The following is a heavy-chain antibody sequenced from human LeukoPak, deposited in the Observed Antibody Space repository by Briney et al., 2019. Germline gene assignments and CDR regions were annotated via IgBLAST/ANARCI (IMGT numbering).Heavy chain of an antibody. D-gene: IGHD3-22*01. J-gene: IGHJ4*02. Sequence: QAGGSLRLSCAASGFTFSNFAMSWVRQAPGKGLQWVTTIMYDESESYYADSVKGRFTISRDNSKNTFYLQISSLRPDDTAVYFCAKHKGSRYDRFAADYWGQGTLVTVSS. CDR2: IMYDESES. CDR3: AKHKGSRYDRFAADY. CDR1: GFTFSNFA. V-gene: IGHV3-30*02.